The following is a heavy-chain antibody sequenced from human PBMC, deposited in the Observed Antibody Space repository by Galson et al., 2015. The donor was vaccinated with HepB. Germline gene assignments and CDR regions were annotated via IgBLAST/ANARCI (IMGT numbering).Heavy chain of an antibody. CDR3: ARRGYDILTGYSKYDY. Sequence: ETLSLTCTVAGGSISSSSYYWGWIRQPPGKGLEWIGSIYYSGSTYYNPSLKSRVTISVDTSKNQFSLKLSSVTAADTAVYYCARRGYDILTGYSKYDYWGQGTLVTVSS. D-gene: IGHD3-9*01. J-gene: IGHJ4*02. CDR2: IYYSGST. CDR1: GGSISSSSYY. V-gene: IGHV4-39*01.